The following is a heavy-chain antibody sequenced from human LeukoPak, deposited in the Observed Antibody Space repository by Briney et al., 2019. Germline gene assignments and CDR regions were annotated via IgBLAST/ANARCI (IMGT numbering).Heavy chain of an antibody. CDR2: INHSGST. D-gene: IGHD2-2*01. CDR1: GGSISSGGYY. V-gene: IGHV4-31*03. Sequence: TSQTLSLTCTVSGGSISSGGYYWSWIRQHPGKGLEWIGKINHSGSTNYNPSLKSRVSISVDTSKNQFSLKLNSVTAADTAVYYCARAPGAAIDWGQGTLVTVSS. J-gene: IGHJ4*02. CDR3: ARAPGAAID.